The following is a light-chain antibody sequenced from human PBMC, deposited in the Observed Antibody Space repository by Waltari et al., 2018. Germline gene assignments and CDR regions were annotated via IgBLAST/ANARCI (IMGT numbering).Light chain of an antibody. Sequence: SYVGTQSPSVSVAPGETARITCGGDKIGSRSVHWYQQRPGQAPVLVISYDSDRPSGIPGRFSGSNSGNTATLTISWVEAEDEADYYCLVWHSTIDHQGVFGGGTKLTVL. CDR2: YDS. J-gene: IGLJ2*01. V-gene: IGLV3-21*04. CDR3: LVWHSTIDHQGV. CDR1: KIGSRS.